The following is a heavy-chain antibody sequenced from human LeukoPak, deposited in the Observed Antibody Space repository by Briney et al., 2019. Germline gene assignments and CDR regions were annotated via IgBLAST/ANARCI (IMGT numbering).Heavy chain of an antibody. J-gene: IGHJ6*03. Sequence: SEALSLTCTVSGGSISSYYWSWIRQPPGKGLEWIGYIYYSGSTNYNPSLKSRVTISVDTSKNQFSLKLSSVTAADTAVYYCARTTEGGYTYDYFYYYYMDVWGKGTTVTISS. CDR1: GGSISSYY. V-gene: IGHV4-59*01. CDR2: IYYSGST. CDR3: ARTTEGGYTYDYFYYYYMDV. D-gene: IGHD5-18*01.